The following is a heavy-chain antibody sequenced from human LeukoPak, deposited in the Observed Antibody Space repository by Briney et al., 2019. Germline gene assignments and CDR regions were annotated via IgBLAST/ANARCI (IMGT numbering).Heavy chain of an antibody. CDR3: ARGVPSRGGDI. D-gene: IGHD3-10*01. J-gene: IGHJ3*02. Sequence: SETLSLTCAVYGGSFSGYYWSWIRQPPGKGLEWIGEINHSGSTNYNPSLKSRVTISVDTSKNQFSLKLSSVTAADTAVYYCARGVPSRGGDIWGQGTMVTVSS. V-gene: IGHV4-34*01. CDR2: INHSGST. CDR1: GGSFSGYY.